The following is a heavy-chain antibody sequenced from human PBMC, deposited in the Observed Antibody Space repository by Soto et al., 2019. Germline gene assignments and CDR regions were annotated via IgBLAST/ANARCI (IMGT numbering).Heavy chain of an antibody. Sequence: SETLSLTCTVSGGSISSSSYYWGWIPQPPGQVLEAIGSIYYRGSTHYNPPLTSRVTISVDTSKNQFFLKLSSVTAADTAVYYCARHGSLDYYDSSGYWTDAFEIWGQGTMVT. CDR1: GGSISSSSYY. D-gene: IGHD3-22*01. V-gene: IGHV4-39*01. CDR2: IYYRGST. J-gene: IGHJ3*02. CDR3: ARHGSLDYYDSSGYWTDAFEI.